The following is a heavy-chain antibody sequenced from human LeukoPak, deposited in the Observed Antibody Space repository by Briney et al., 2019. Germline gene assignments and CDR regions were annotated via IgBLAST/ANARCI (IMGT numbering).Heavy chain of an antibody. V-gene: IGHV6-1*01. J-gene: IGHJ4*02. Sequence: SQTLSLTCAISGDSISSNSAAWNWVRQSPSRGLEWLGRTYYRSKWFNDYSISVKSRITVNPDTSKNQFSLQLTSVTPEDTAVYYCARDGGLGLDYFDYWGQGTQVTVSS. CDR2: TYYRSKWFN. D-gene: IGHD3-16*01. CDR3: ARDGGLGLDYFDY. CDR1: GDSISSNSAA.